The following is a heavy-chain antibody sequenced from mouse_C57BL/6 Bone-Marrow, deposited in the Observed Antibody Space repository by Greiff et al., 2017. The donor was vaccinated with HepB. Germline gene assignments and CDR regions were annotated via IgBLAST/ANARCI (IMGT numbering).Heavy chain of an antibody. CDR2: IYPGSGST. Sequence: QVQLQQPGAELVKPGASVKMSCKASGYTFTSYWITWVKQRPGQGLEWIGDIYPGSGSTNYNEKFKSKATQTVDTSSSTAYMQLSSLTSEDTAVYYCARLATVVASDWYFDVWGTEATVTVSS. V-gene: IGHV1-55*01. J-gene: IGHJ1*03. D-gene: IGHD1-1*01. CDR3: ARLATVVASDWYFDV. CDR1: GYTFTSYW.